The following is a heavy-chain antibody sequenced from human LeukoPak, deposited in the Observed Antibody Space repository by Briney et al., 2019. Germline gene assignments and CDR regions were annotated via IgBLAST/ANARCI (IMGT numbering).Heavy chain of an antibody. D-gene: IGHD3-22*01. CDR3: ARLLENESSGDPDTFDM. CDR1: GVGSINRHY. CDR2: VSYAGRT. J-gene: IGHJ3*02. Sequence: SETLSLTCTVSGVGSINRHYWTWIRQPPGKGLEWIGFVSYAGRTKYNPSLQSRVTISVATSENTFSLELTSVTPAVTGVYYCARLLENESSGDPDTFDMWGQGTVVIVSS. V-gene: IGHV4-59*11.